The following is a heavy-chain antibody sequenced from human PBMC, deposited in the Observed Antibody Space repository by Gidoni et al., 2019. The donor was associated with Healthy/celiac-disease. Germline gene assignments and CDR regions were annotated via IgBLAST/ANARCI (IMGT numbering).Heavy chain of an antibody. Sequence: QVQLVESGGGVVQPGRSLRLSCAASGFTFSSYAMHWVRQAPGKGLEWVAVISYDGSNKYYADSVKGRFTISRDNSKNTLYLQMNSLRAEDTAVYYCARRPAGGDYWGQGTLVTVSS. CDR3: ARRPAGGDY. J-gene: IGHJ4*02. V-gene: IGHV3-30*04. D-gene: IGHD3-16*01. CDR1: GFTFSSYA. CDR2: ISYDGSNK.